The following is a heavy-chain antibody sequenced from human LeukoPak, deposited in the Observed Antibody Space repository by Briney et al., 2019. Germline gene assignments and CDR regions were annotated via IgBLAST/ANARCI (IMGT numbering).Heavy chain of an antibody. J-gene: IGHJ3*01. CDR3: ARSASTSSRSAFDC. Sequence: SATLSLTCTISGGSISSYYWSWIRQPPGKGLEWIGYSHYSGTTNNNPSLKSRVTISVDTSKNQFSLTLSSVTAADTAVYYCARSASTSSRSAFDCWGQGTVVTASS. D-gene: IGHD2-2*01. CDR2: SHYSGTT. V-gene: IGHV4-59*01. CDR1: GGSISSYY.